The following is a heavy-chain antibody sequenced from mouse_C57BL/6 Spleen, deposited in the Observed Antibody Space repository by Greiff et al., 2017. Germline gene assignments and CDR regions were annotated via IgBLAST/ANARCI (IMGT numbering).Heavy chain of an antibody. D-gene: IGHD1-1*01. V-gene: IGHV1-42*01. J-gene: IGHJ2*01. Sequence: VQLQQSGPELVKPGASVKISCKASGYSFTGYYMNWVKQSPEKSLEWIGEINPSTGGTTYNQKFKAKATLTVDKSSSTAYMQLKSLTSEDSAVYYCARITTVVDTFDYWGQGTTLTVSS. CDR2: INPSTGGT. CDR1: GYSFTGYY. CDR3: ARITTVVDTFDY.